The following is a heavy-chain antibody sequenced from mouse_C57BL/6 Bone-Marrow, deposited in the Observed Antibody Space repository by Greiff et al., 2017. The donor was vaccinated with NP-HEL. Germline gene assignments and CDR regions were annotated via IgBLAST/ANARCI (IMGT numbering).Heavy chain of an antibody. J-gene: IGHJ2*01. CDR2: ISSGSSTI. CDR3: ARSPRANWDYFDY. D-gene: IGHD4-1*01. Sequence: EVQLVESGGGLVKPGGSLKLSCAASGFTFSDYGMHWVRQAPEKGLEWVAYISSGSSTIYYADTVKGRFTISRDNAKNTLFLQMTSLRSEDTAMYYCARSPRANWDYFDYWGQGTTLTVSS. V-gene: IGHV5-17*01. CDR1: GFTFSDYG.